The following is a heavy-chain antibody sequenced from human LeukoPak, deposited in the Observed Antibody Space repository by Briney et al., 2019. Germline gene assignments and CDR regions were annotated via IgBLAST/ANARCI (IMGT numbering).Heavy chain of an antibody. CDR2: IASDGSHT. CDR1: GFTFSTYF. Sequence: SGRSLRLSCAASGFTFSTYFMHWVRQAPGKGLEWVADIASDGSHTFYVESVKGRFTISRDNSKNTLYLQMNSLRAEDTAVYYCAKAKSAMVRGAPNYYYYGMDVWGQGTTVTVSS. D-gene: IGHD3-10*01. CDR3: AKAKSAMVRGAPNYYYYGMDV. J-gene: IGHJ6*02. V-gene: IGHV3-30-3*01.